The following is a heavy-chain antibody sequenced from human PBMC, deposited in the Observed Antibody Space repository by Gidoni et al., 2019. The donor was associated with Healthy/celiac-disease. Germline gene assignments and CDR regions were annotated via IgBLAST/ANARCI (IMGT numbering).Heavy chain of an antibody. CDR2: IYYSGST. Sequence: QVQLQESGPGLVKPSETLSLTCTVSGGSISSYYWSWIRQPPGKGLEWIGYIYYSGSTNYNPSLKSRVTISVDTSKNQFSLKLSSVTAADTAVYYCARVRPLMVYANWFDPWGQGTLVTVSS. D-gene: IGHD2-8*01. V-gene: IGHV4-59*01. J-gene: IGHJ5*02. CDR3: ARVRPLMVYANWFDP. CDR1: GGSISSYY.